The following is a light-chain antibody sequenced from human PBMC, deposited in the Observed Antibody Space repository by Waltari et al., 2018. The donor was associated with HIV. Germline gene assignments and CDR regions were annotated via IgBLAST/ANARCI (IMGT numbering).Light chain of an antibody. CDR2: EVT. Sequence: QSALTQPASVYGSPGQSITIPCTGTSSEVGLSNYVSWYQQHPGKAPKLMIYEVTNRPSGVSDRFSGSKSGNTASLTISGLQAEDEADYYCTSYTTSFTYVFGTGTWVSVL. CDR3: TSYTTSFTYV. V-gene: IGLV2-14*01. CDR1: SSEVGLSNY. J-gene: IGLJ1*01.